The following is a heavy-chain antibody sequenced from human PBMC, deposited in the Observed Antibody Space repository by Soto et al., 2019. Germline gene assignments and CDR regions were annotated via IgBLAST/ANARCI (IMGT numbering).Heavy chain of an antibody. CDR2: FDPNSGAT. V-gene: IGHV1-2*02. D-gene: IGHD1-1*01. J-gene: IGHJ5*01. CDR1: GYTFTGAF. Sequence: ASVKRAWKATGYTFTGAFTGCGRPAPRQGRLGVGDFDPNSGATKYTPRFQGRVTMTSDTSISTAYMDLTNLRSDDTAVYYCARGGGRIRASVPWGPGTLVTVSS. CDR3: ARGGGRIRASVP.